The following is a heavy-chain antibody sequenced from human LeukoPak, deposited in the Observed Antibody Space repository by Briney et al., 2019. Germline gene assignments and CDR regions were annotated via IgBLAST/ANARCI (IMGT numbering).Heavy chain of an antibody. CDR3: ARDIKAAAARGY. CDR2: ISYDGSNK. CDR1: GFTFSSYA. V-gene: IGHV3-30-3*01. Sequence: TGGSLRLSCAASGFTFSSYAMHWVRQAPGKGLEWVAVISYDGSNKYYADSVKGRFTISRDNSKNTLYLQMNSLRAEDTAVYYCARDIKAAAARGYGGQETLVPVPS. J-gene: IGHJ4*02. D-gene: IGHD6-13*01.